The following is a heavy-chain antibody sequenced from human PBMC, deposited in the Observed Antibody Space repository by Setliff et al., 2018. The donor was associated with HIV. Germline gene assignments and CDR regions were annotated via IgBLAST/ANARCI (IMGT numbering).Heavy chain of an antibody. V-gene: IGHV1-18*01. CDR1: GYTFTNYG. CDR3: ARGYSTSSSYYYGMDV. Sequence: GASVKVSCKASGYTFTNYGINWVRQAPGRGLEWMGWISVHNGKTNFAQKVPGRVTMTTDTSTSTAYMEVRSLRSDDTATYYCARGYSTSSSYYYGMDVWGQGTTVTVSS. D-gene: IGHD6-6*01. J-gene: IGHJ6*02. CDR2: ISVHNGKT.